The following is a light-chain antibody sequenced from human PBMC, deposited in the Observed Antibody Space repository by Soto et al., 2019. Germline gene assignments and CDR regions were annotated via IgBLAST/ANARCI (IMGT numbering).Light chain of an antibody. CDR2: GAS. J-gene: IGKJ3*01. CDR1: QSVSISY. Sequence: EIVLAQSPGTLSLSPGEGATLSCRASQSVSISYLAWYQQKPGQAPRLLIYGASSRATGIPDRFSGSGSGTDFTLTISRLEPEDFAVYYCQQYGSSPNTFGPGTKVDIK. CDR3: QQYGSSPNT. V-gene: IGKV3-20*01.